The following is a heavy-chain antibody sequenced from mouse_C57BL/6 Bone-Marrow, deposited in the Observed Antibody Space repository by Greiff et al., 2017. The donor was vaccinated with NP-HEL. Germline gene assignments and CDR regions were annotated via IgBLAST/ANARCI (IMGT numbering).Heavy chain of an antibody. CDR3: AREWTNDYDAMDY. D-gene: IGHD1-3*01. CDR2: INPGSGGT. CDR1: GYAFTNYL. Sequence: QVQLKQSGAELVRPGTSVKVSCKASGYAFTNYLIEWVKQRPGQGLEWIGVINPGSGGTNYNEKFKGKATLTADKSSSTAYMQLSSLTSEDSAVYFCAREWTNDYDAMDYWGQGTSVTVSS. V-gene: IGHV1-54*01. J-gene: IGHJ4*01.